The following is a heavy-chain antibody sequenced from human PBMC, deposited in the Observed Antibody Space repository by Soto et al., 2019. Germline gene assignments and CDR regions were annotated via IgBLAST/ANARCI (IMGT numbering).Heavy chain of an antibody. CDR3: AKGLGMVRGYYYYGMDV. D-gene: IGHD3-10*01. J-gene: IGHJ6*02. V-gene: IGHV3-23*01. CDR1: GFTFSSYA. CDR2: ISGSGGST. Sequence: EVQLLESGGGLVQPGGSLRLSCAASGFTFSSYAMSWVRQAPGKGLEWVSAISGSGGSTYYADSVKGRFTISRDNSNNTLYLQMNSLRAEDTAVYYCAKGLGMVRGYYYYGMDVWGQGTTVTVSS.